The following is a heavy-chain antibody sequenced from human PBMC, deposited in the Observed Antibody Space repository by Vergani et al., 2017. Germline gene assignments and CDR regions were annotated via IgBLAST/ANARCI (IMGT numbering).Heavy chain of an antibody. CDR1: GCTFSSYA. J-gene: IGHJ4*02. Sequence: QVQLVQSGAEVKKPGSSVKVSCKASGCTFSSYAISWVRQAPGQGLEWMGRIIPIFGTANYAQKFQGRVTITADESTSTAYMELSSLRSEDTAVYYCARDGKAPCSGDCYSEVFDYWGQGTLVTVSS. D-gene: IGHD2-21*02. CDR2: IIPIFGTA. CDR3: ARDGKAPCSGDCYSEVFDY. V-gene: IGHV1-69*18.